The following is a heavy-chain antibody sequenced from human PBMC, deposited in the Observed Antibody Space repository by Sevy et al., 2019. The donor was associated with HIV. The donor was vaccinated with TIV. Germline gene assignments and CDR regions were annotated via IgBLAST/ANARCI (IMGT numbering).Heavy chain of an antibody. CDR2: IKGDGSDK. D-gene: IGHD3-16*01. J-gene: IGHJ4*02. Sequence: GGSLRLSCAASGFTFSANWMNWVRQAPGKGLEGVANIKGDGSDKHYVVSVEGGFTISRDNAKNLQYLQMNSLRVEDTAVYYCAHGTFGRFESWGQGTLVTVSS. CDR1: GFTFSANW. V-gene: IGHV3-7*01. CDR3: AHGTFGRFES.